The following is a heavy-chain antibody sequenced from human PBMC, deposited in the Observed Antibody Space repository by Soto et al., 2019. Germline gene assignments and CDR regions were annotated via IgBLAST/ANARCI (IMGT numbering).Heavy chain of an antibody. CDR3: ARHPPSWTVTTRGWYFAL. D-gene: IGHD4-17*01. J-gene: IGHJ2*01. Sequence: QVQLVESGGGLVQPGGSLRLSCAASGFTFSDYYMSWIRQAPGKGLEWVSYISSSGSTIYYADSVKGRFTISRDNAKNSLYLQMNSLRAEDTAVYCCARHPPSWTVTTRGWYFALLGRGNLVTVSS. CDR2: ISSSGSTI. CDR1: GFTFSDYY. V-gene: IGHV3-11*01.